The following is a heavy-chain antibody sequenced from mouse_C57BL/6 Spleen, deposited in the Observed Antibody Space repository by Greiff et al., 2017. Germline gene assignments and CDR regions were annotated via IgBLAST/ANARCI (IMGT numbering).Heavy chain of an antibody. D-gene: IGHD1-1*01. Sequence: EVQLQQSGAELVRPGASVKLSCTASGFNIKDYYMHWVKQRPEQGLEWIGRIDPEDGDTEYAPKFQGKATMTADTSSNTAYLQLSSLTSEDTAFYYCTTYYGSSWFAYWGQGTLVTVSA. CDR3: TTYYGSSWFAY. CDR1: GFNIKDYY. V-gene: IGHV14-1*01. CDR2: IDPEDGDT. J-gene: IGHJ3*01.